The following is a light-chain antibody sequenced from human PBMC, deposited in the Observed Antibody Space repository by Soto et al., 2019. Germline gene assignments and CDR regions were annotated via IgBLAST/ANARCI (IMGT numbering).Light chain of an antibody. CDR1: QSVSSY. CDR2: DAS. CDR3: QHCDTYWA. J-gene: IGKJ1*01. Sequence: EIVLTQSPATLSLSPGERATLSCRASQSVSSYLAWYQQKPGQAPRLLIYDASTLESGVPSRFSGSGSGTEFTLTISNLQPDDYATYYCQHCDTYWAFGQGTKVEIK. V-gene: IGKV3-11*01.